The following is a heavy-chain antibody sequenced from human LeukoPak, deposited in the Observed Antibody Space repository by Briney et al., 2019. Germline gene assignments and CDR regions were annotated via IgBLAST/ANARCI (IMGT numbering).Heavy chain of an antibody. CDR2: IYYSGST. CDR1: GGSISSGDYC. Sequence: PSETLSLTCTVSGGSISSGDYCWSWIRQPPGKGLEWIGYIYYSGSTYYNPSLKSRVTISVDTSKNQFSLKLSSVTAADTAVYYCARTYYYDSGRYYYDYWGQGTLVTVSS. D-gene: IGHD3-22*01. CDR3: ARTYYYDSGRYYYDY. J-gene: IGHJ4*02. V-gene: IGHV4-30-4*01.